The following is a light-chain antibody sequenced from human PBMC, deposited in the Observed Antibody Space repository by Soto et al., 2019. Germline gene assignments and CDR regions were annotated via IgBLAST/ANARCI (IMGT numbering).Light chain of an antibody. J-gene: IGKJ5*01. Sequence: EIVMTQSPATLSVSPGGRATLSCRASQNIGNKVAWYQHKPGQAPRVLIYDTSTRAAGIPARFSGSGSETNFTLTIIALQSEDFAVYYCQQYNTWRSITFGQGTRLESK. CDR1: QNIGNK. CDR3: QQYNTWRSIT. V-gene: IGKV3-15*01. CDR2: DTS.